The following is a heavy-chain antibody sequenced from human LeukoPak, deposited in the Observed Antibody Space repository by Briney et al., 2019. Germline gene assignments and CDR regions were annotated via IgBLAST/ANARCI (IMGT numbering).Heavy chain of an antibody. CDR1: GFTFSSYS. CDR3: ARVLSEYSSSSPFDY. Sequence: PGGSLRLSCAASGFTFSSYSMNWVRQAPGKGLEWISSISSSSSYIYYADSVKGRFTISRDNAKNSLYLQMNSLRAEDTAVYYCARVLSEYSSSSPFDYWGQGTLATVSS. CDR2: ISSSSSYI. J-gene: IGHJ4*02. D-gene: IGHD6-6*01. V-gene: IGHV3-21*01.